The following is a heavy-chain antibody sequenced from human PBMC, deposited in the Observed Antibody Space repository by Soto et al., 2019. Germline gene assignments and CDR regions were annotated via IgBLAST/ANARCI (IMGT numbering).Heavy chain of an antibody. CDR3: ASQTDSSGWYYYGMDV. Sequence: GGSLRLSCAASGFTFSSYEMNWVRQAPGKGLEWVSYISSSGSTIYYADSVKGRFTISRDNAKNSLYLQMNSLRAEDTAVYYCASQTDSSGWYYYGMDVWGQGTTVTVSS. CDR1: GFTFSSYE. D-gene: IGHD6-19*01. J-gene: IGHJ6*02. CDR2: ISSSGSTI. V-gene: IGHV3-48*03.